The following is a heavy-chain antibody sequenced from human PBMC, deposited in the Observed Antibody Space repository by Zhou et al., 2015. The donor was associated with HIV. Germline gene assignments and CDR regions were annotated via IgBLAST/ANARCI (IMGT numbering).Heavy chain of an antibody. CDR3: VRVRLPGRQFDWLLSPPAY. V-gene: IGHV3-74*01. Sequence: DERLVESGGGLVKSGGSLRLTCSTSGFTFSVFVMHWVRQVPGKAPMWVARISDDGNLKTYADSVKGRFTISRDNAKKTLYLQMNSLTVQDTAVYYCVRVRLPGRQFDWLLSPPAYWGQGALVTVSS. J-gene: IGHJ4*02. CDR2: ISDDGNLK. CDR1: GFTFSVFV. D-gene: IGHD3-9*01.